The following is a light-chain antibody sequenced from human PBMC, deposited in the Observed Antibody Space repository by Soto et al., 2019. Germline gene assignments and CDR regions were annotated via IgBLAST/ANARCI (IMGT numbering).Light chain of an antibody. CDR3: TSYAGSNNVI. CDR2: EVY. CDR1: SSDVGAYNY. V-gene: IGLV2-8*01. Sequence: QSALTQPPSASGSPGQSVTISCTGTSSDVGAYNYVSWYQHHPGKAPKLLIYEVYKRASGVPDRFSGFKSGNTASLLVSGLQAEEEADYYCTSYAGSNNVIFGGGTKLTVL. J-gene: IGLJ2*01.